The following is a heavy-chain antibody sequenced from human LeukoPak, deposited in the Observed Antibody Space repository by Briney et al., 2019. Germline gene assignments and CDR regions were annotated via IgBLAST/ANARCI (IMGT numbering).Heavy chain of an antibody. J-gene: IGHJ6*02. Sequence: SETLSLTCAVYGGSFSGYYWSWVRQPPGKGLEWIGEINHRGSTNYNPSLKSRVTISVDTSKNQFSLKLSSVTAADTAVYYCAALTGDTWYYGMDVWGQGTTVTVSS. V-gene: IGHV4-34*01. CDR3: AALTGDTWYYGMDV. CDR2: INHRGST. D-gene: IGHD3-9*01. CDR1: GGSFSGYY.